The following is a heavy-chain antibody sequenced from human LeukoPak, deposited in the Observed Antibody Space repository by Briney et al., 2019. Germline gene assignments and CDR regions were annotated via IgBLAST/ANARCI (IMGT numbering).Heavy chain of an antibody. Sequence: PGGSLRLSCAASGSTFSNYAMSWVRQAPGKGLEWVSAISGSGDATYYADSVKGRFTISRDNSKNTLYLQMNSLRAEDTAVYYCAKHFCTGLDCSLFDSWGQGTLVTVSS. CDR2: ISGSGDAT. CDR1: GSTFSNYA. D-gene: IGHD3/OR15-3a*01. V-gene: IGHV3-23*01. J-gene: IGHJ4*02. CDR3: AKHFCTGLDCSLFDS.